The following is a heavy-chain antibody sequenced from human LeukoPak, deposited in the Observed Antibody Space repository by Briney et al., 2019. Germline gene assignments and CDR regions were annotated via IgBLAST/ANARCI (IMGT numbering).Heavy chain of an antibody. CDR3: ARDSITMVRGVPIDY. CDR2: ISSSSSYI. V-gene: IGHV3-21*01. Sequence: GGSLRLSCAASGFTFSSYGMNWVRQAPGKGLEWVSSISSSSSYIYYADSVKGRFTISRDNAKNSLYLQMNSLRAEDTAVYYCARDSITMVRGVPIDYWGQGTLVTVSS. J-gene: IGHJ4*02. D-gene: IGHD3-10*01. CDR1: GFTFSSYG.